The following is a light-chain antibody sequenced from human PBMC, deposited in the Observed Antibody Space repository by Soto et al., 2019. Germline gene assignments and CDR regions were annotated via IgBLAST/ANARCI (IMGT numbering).Light chain of an antibody. Sequence: DIQMTQSPSTLSASVGDRVTITCRASQSISSWLAWYQQKPGKAPKLLIYDASSLESGVPSRFSGSGSGTEFTLTIISLQPDDFATYYCQQYNIYVTFGQGTKVEIK. J-gene: IGKJ1*01. CDR1: QSISSW. CDR3: QQYNIYVT. CDR2: DAS. V-gene: IGKV1-5*01.